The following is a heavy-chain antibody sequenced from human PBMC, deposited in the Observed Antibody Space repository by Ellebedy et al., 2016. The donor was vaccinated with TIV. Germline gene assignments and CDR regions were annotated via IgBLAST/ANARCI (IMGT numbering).Heavy chain of an antibody. V-gene: IGHV1-8*01. CDR2: MNPDNGNT. D-gene: IGHD6-19*01. CDR3: ARYIAVADTYAMDV. Sequence: ASVKVSXKASRYVFTSYDIIWVRQATGQGLEWMGWMNPDNGNTGYAQKFQGRVTMTRDTSTSTLYMELSSLRSEDTAVYYCARYIAVADTYAMDVWGQGTTVTVSS. J-gene: IGHJ6*02. CDR1: RYVFTSYD.